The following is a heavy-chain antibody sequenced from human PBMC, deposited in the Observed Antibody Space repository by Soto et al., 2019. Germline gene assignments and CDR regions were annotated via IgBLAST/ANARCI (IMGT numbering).Heavy chain of an antibody. D-gene: IGHD2-21*02. CDR2: ISSSGSTI. CDR1: GFTFSDYY. Sequence: QVQLVESGGGLVKPGGSLRLSCAASGFTFSDYYMSWIRQAPGQGLEWVSYISSSGSTIYYADPVKGRFTISRDNAKNPLYLQMNSLRAEDTAVYYCAREYCGGDCQRLGYYGMDVWGQGTTVTVSS. CDR3: AREYCGGDCQRLGYYGMDV. V-gene: IGHV3-11*01. J-gene: IGHJ6*02.